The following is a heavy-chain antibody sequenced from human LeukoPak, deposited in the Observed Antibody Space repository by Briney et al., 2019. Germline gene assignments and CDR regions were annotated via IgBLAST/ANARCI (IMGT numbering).Heavy chain of an antibody. D-gene: IGHD6-19*01. V-gene: IGHV4-59*08. CDR3: ARSGGYSSDWYGYYFDS. J-gene: IGHJ4*02. CDR2: IYYSGST. Sequence: SETLSLTCTVSGGSISSYYWSWIRQPPGKGLEWIGYIYYSGSTNYNPSLKSRVTISVDTSKNQFSLKLSSVTAADTAVYYCARSGGYSSDWYGYYFDSWGQGTLVTVSS. CDR1: GGSISSYY.